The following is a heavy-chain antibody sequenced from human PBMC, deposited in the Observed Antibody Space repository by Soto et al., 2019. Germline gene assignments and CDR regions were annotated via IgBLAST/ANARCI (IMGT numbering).Heavy chain of an antibody. Sequence: GESLKISCKGSGYGFPRYWIAWVRQMPWQGLEWMGSIYPGDSDIRYSPSFQGQVTISADKSITTAYLQWSSLKASDSAIYYCARQHPLDSSGYYFWGQGTPVTVSS. V-gene: IGHV5-51*01. D-gene: IGHD3-22*01. CDR2: IYPGDSDI. J-gene: IGHJ4*02. CDR3: ARQHPLDSSGYYF. CDR1: GYGFPRYW.